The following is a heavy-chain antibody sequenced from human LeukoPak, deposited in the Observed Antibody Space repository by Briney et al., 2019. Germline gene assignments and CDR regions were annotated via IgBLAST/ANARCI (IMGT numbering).Heavy chain of an antibody. CDR1: GASISSSSYY. J-gene: IGHJ5*02. D-gene: IGHD6-13*01. V-gene: IGHV4-39*01. CDR3: ASEYSSSWNWVDP. Sequence: SETLSLTCTVSGASISSSSYYWGWIRQPPGKGLEWIGSIYYSGSTYYNPSLKSRVTISVDTSKNQFSLRLSSVTAADTAVYYCASEYSSSWNWVDPWGQGTLVTVSS. CDR2: IYYSGST.